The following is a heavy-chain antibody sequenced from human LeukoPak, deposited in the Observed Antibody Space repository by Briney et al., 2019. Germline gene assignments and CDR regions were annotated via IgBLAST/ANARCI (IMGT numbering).Heavy chain of an antibody. J-gene: IGHJ1*01. CDR2: IKEDGSEK. CDR3: ARGEYYYDGGY. CDR1: GFTFSSYW. Sequence: GGSLRLSCAASGFTFSSYWMRWVRQAPGKGLEWVATIKEDGSEKYYVDSVKGRFTISRDNAKNSLYLQMNSLRVEDTAVYYCARGEYYYDGGYWGQGTLVTVSS. V-gene: IGHV3-7*04. D-gene: IGHD3-22*01.